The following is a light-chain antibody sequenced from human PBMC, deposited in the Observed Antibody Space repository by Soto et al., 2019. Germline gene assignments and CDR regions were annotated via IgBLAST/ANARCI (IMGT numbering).Light chain of an antibody. CDR1: QSVISN. J-gene: IGKJ2*01. Sequence: EIVMTQSPATLSVSPGERAALSCRASQSVISNFAWYQQKPGQAPRLLIYGASTRATGIPARFSGSGSGTEFTLTISSLQSEDFVVYYCQQYNNWPYTFGQVTKLEIK. CDR3: QQYNNWPYT. V-gene: IGKV3-15*01. CDR2: GAS.